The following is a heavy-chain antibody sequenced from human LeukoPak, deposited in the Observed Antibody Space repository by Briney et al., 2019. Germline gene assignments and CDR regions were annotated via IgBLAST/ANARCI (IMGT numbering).Heavy chain of an antibody. J-gene: IGHJ5*02. CDR2: IWYDGSNK. D-gene: IGHD2-8*01. CDR3: ASLRYCTNGVCSDP. V-gene: IGHV3-33*01. CDR1: GFTFSSYG. Sequence: PGGSLRLSCAASGFTFSSYGMHWVRQAPGKGLEWVALIWYDGSNKYYADSVKGRFTISRDNSKNTLYLQMNSLRAEDTAVYYCASLRYCTNGVCSDPWGQGTLVTVSS.